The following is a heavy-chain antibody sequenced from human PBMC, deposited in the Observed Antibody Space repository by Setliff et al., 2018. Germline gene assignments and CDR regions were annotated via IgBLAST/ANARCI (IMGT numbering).Heavy chain of an antibody. Sequence: ASVKVSCKASGGFSTHAISWVRQVPGQGLEWMGGIIPILGTTDYAQNFQGRVTITTDESTSSAYLEMSNLRSEDTAVYYCASALIRRVAVAGKSQFDYWGQGTLVTISS. CDR3: ASALIRRVAVAGKSQFDY. CDR1: GGFSTHA. CDR2: IIPILGTT. J-gene: IGHJ4*01. V-gene: IGHV1-69*05. D-gene: IGHD6-19*01.